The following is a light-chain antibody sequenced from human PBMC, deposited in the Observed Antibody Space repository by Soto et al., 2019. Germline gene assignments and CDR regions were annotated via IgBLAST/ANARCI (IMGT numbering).Light chain of an antibody. Sequence: DIQLTQSPSFLSASVGDRVTITCRASQGISSFLAWYQQKPGKAPNLLISGASTLRTGVPSRFSGSGSGTEFTLTISSLQPEDFATYYCQHLNNYPLTFGGGTKVEI. CDR3: QHLNNYPLT. CDR2: GAS. CDR1: QGISSF. V-gene: IGKV1-9*01. J-gene: IGKJ4*01.